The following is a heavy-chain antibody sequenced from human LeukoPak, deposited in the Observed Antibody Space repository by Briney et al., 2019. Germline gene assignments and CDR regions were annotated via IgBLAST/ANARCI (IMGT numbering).Heavy chain of an antibody. CDR3: ARSPHYYGMDV. CDR1: GYTFTSYF. Sequence: ASVKVSCKASGYTFTSYFMHWVRQAPGQGLEWMGIINPSGGSTSYAQRFQGRVTMTRDTSTSTVYMELSSLRSEDTAVHYCARSPHYYGMDVWGKGTTVTVSS. J-gene: IGHJ6*04. V-gene: IGHV1-46*01. CDR2: INPSGGST.